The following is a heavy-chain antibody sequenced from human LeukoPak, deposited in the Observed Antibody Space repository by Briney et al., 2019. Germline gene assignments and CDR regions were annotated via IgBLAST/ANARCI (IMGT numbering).Heavy chain of an antibody. J-gene: IGHJ4*02. CDR3: ARGRGYNYGYSDY. CDR1: GFTFSSYN. D-gene: IGHD5-18*01. V-gene: IGHV3-48*02. Sequence: GGSLRLSCAASGFTFSSYNMNWVRQAPGKGLEWISYISSSSSTIDYADSVKGRFTISRDNAKNSLYLQMNSLRDEDTAVYYCARGRGYNYGYSDYWGQGTLVTVSS. CDR2: ISSSSSTI.